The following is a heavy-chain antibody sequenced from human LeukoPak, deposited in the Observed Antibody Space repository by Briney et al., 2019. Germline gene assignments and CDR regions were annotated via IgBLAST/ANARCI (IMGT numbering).Heavy chain of an antibody. Sequence: GGSLRLSCAGSGFAFSSFEMNWVRQAPGKGLEWVSYISTSGSNIHYAGSVKGRFTISRDNAKNSLYLQMNSLREEDTAVYYCARGTTINNFDYWGQGTLDTVSS. CDR2: ISTSGSNI. V-gene: IGHV3-48*03. CDR3: ARGTTINNFDY. J-gene: IGHJ4*02. CDR1: GFAFSSFE. D-gene: IGHD5-12*01.